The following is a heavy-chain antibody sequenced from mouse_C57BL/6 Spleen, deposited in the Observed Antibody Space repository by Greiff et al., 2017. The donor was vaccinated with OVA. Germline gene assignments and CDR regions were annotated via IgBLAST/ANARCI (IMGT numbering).Heavy chain of an antibody. CDR2: INPSSGYT. CDR3: ATNWDRFFFAY. V-gene: IGHV1-4*01. J-gene: IGHJ3*01. Sequence: QVQLKQSGAELARSGASVKMSCKASGYTFTSYTMHWVKQRPGQGLEWIGYINPSSGYTKYNQKFKDKATLTADKSSSTAYMQLSSLTSEDSAVYYCATNWDRFFFAYWGQGTLVTVSA. CDR1: GYTFTSYT. D-gene: IGHD4-1*01.